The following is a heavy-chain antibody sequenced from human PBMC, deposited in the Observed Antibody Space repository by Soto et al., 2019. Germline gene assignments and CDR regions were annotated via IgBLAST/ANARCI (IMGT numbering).Heavy chain of an antibody. V-gene: IGHV1-69*01. D-gene: IGHD3-10*01. CDR3: ARDLEFRDGNISHLDY. CDR2: IMPIIGTA. J-gene: IGHJ4*02. Sequence: QVQLVQTGAEVKKPGSSVKVSCKASGGTFSSHVFNWVRQAPGQGLEWMGGIMPIIGTANYAQKFQGRVTITADESTSTAYMELSSLRSEDTAVYYCARDLEFRDGNISHLDYWGQGTLVTVFS. CDR1: GGTFSSHV.